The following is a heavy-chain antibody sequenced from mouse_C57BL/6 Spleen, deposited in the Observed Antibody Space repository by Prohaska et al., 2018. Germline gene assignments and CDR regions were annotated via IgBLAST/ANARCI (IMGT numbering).Heavy chain of an antibody. J-gene: IGHJ1*03. Sequence: EVQLLETGGGLVQPGGSRGLSCEGSGFTFSGFWISWVRQTPGKTLEWIGDINSDGSEINYAPSIKDRFTIFRDNDKSTLYLQMSNVRSEDTATYFCMRYGSYWYFDVWGTGTTVTVSS. CDR3: MRYGSYWYFDV. CDR2: INSDGSEI. D-gene: IGHD1-1*01. CDR1: GFTFSGFW. V-gene: IGHV11-2*01.